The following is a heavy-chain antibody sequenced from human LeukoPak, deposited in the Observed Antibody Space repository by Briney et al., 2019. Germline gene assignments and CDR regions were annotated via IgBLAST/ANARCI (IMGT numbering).Heavy chain of an antibody. D-gene: IGHD3-3*02. V-gene: IGHV4-31*03. Sequence: SETLPLTCTVSGGSISSGGYYWSWIRQHPGKGLEWIGYIYYSGSTYYNPSLKSRVTISVDTSKNQFSLKLSSVTAADTAVYYCARERLSRFDPWGQGTLVTVSS. CDR2: IYYSGST. CDR3: ARERLSRFDP. CDR1: GGSISSGGYY. J-gene: IGHJ5*02.